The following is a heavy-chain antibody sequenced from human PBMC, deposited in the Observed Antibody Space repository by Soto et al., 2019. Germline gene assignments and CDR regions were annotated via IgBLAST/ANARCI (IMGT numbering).Heavy chain of an antibody. V-gene: IGHV1-18*01. CDR2: ISTYNGKT. CDR1: GYTFCTYP. J-gene: IGHJ4*02. Sequence: QVQLVQSGAEVKKPGASVKVSCRTSGYTFCTYPISWVRQAPGQGLEWVGWISTYNGKTNYGQKFQVRVTITTDTSASTAYMNLRNLRSDDTAVYYCARDRVEAALGTFDQWGQGTLVTVSS. CDR3: ARDRVEAALGTFDQ. D-gene: IGHD6-13*01.